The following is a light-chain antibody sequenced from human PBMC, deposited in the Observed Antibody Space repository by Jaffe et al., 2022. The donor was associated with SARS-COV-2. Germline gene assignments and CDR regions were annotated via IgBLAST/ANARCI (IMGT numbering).Light chain of an antibody. CDR2: EGS. CDR1: SSDVGSYKF. J-gene: IGLJ2*01. Sequence: QSDLTQPASVSGSPGQSITISCTGTSSDVGSYKFVSWYQQYPGKAPKLMIYEGSKRPSGVSDRFSGSKSGNTASLTISGLQAEDEADYYCCSYADSSTSVFGGGTKLTVL. CDR3: CSYADSSTSV. V-gene: IGLV2-23*01.